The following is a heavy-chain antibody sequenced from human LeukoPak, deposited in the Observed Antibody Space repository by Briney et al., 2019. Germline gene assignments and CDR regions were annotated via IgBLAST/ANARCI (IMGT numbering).Heavy chain of an antibody. V-gene: IGHV3-21*01. Sequence: GGSLRLSCAASGSTFNVYTMHWVRQVPGKGLEWVSSITSSSSHLYYADSVKGRFTISRDNAKNSLFLQMNSLRAEDTAVYYCARALYGGYGHFDYWGQGTLVTVSS. CDR3: ARALYGGYGHFDY. D-gene: IGHD5-12*01. CDR2: ITSSSSHL. J-gene: IGHJ4*02. CDR1: GSTFNVYT.